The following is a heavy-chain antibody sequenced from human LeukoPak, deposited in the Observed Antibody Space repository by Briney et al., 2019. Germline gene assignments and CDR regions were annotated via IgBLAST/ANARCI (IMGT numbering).Heavy chain of an antibody. CDR2: IYYSGNT. V-gene: IGHV4-59*08. J-gene: IGHJ4*02. CDR3: ARINWNYFDY. Sequence: SETLSLTCTVSVGSISSYYWSWVRQPPGKGLEWIGYIYYSGNTNYNPSLKSRLTMSAGRSRNQFSLNLNSVTAADTAVYYCARINWNYFDYWGQGILVTVSS. CDR1: VGSISSYY. D-gene: IGHD1-1*01.